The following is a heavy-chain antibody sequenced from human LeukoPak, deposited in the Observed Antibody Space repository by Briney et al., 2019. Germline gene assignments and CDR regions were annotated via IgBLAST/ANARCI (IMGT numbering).Heavy chain of an antibody. Sequence: PGGSLRLSCAPSGFTFYDYGMSWVRQAPGKGLESVSGINWNGGSTGYADSVKARFTISRDNDKNSLYLQMNRLRAEDPALYYCGRVPYYDFWSGHFDYWGQGTLVTVSS. V-gene: IGHV3-20*04. CDR2: INWNGGST. CDR1: GFTFYDYG. CDR3: GRVPYYDFWSGHFDY. D-gene: IGHD3-3*01. J-gene: IGHJ4*02.